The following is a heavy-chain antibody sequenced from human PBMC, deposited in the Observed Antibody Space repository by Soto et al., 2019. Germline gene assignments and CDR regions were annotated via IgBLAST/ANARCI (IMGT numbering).Heavy chain of an antibody. CDR1: GFSLSTSGVG. CDR3: APFWYSSFYPSLTYDAFDI. J-gene: IGHJ3*02. CDR2: IYWDDDK. V-gene: IGHV2-5*02. D-gene: IGHD6-13*01. Sequence: QITLKESGPTLVKPTQTLTLTCTFSGFSLSTSGVGVGWIRQPPGKALEWLALIYWDDDKRYSTSLKSRLTITKDTSKNQVVLTMTNMDPVDTATYYCAPFWYSSFYPSLTYDAFDIWGQGKMVTVSS.